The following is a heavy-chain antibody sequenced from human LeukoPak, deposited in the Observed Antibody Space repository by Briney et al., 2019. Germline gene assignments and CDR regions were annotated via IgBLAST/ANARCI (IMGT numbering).Heavy chain of an antibody. Sequence: SDTLSLTCTVSVASVSGGSYYWSWVRQPLGKGLEWIGYVYHSGATKYSPALETRVAMSVGASRTQFSLRLSSVTAADTAMYYCARGIAVAGAEFFQVWGRGSLVAVSS. CDR3: ARGIAVAGAEFFQV. CDR2: VYHSGAT. V-gene: IGHV4-61*01. CDR1: VASVSGGSYY. J-gene: IGHJ1*01. D-gene: IGHD6-19*01.